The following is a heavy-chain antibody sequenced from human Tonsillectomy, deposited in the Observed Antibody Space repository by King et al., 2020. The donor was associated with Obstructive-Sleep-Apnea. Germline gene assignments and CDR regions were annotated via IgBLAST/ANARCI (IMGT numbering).Heavy chain of an antibody. CDR2: IRTDGSET. D-gene: IGHD3-16*01. V-gene: IGHV3-30*02. CDR1: GFIFSDYG. CDR3: AGGRIDY. Sequence: VQLVESGGGVVQPGRSLRLSCAASGFIFSDYGMYWFRQAPGKGLEWVAFIRTDGSETYYADSVKGRFTIARDNSKNTLSLQMNSLRAEDTAIYYCAGGRIDYWGQGTLVTVSS. J-gene: IGHJ4*02.